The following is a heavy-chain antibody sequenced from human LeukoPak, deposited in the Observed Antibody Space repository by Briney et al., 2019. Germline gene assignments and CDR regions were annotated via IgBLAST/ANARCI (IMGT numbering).Heavy chain of an antibody. CDR1: GGSIRSSDYY. V-gene: IGHV4-39*01. CDR3: ARRANWNDGWGFDP. CDR2: IYYSGST. J-gene: IGHJ5*02. D-gene: IGHD1-1*01. Sequence: SETLSLTCTVSGGSIRSSDYYWSWIRQPPGKGLEWIGYIYYSGSTYYNPSLKSRVTISVDTSKNQFSLKLSSVTAADTAVYYCARRANWNDGWGFDPWGQGTLVTVSS.